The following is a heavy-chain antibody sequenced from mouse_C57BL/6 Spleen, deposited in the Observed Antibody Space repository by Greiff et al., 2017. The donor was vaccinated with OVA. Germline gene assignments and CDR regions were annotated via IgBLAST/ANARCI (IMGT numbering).Heavy chain of an antibody. CDR2: IDPSDSYT. D-gene: IGHD2-1*01. Sequence: VQLKQPGAELVMPGASVKLSCKASGYTFTSYWMHWVKQRPGQGLEWIGEIDPSDSYTNYNQKFKGKSTLTVDKSSSTAYMQLSSLTSEDSAVYYCARSTGFAYWGQGTLVTVSA. CDR3: ARSTGFAY. CDR1: GYTFTSYW. V-gene: IGHV1-69*01. J-gene: IGHJ3*01.